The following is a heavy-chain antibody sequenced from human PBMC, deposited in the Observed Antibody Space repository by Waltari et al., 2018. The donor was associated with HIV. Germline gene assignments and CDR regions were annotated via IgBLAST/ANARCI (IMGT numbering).Heavy chain of an antibody. J-gene: IGHJ4*02. CDR1: GLTLRSYG. D-gene: IGHD6-13*01. CDR2: IWDDGSKK. Sequence: QVQLVESGGGVVQPGRSLRPSCSTSGLTLRSYGMHWVREAPGKGLEGVTVIWDDGSKKYYADSVKGRFTISRDNSKNTLYLQMNSLRIEDTAVYYCARKYSSSWGAPLDYWGQGTLVTVSS. CDR3: ARKYSSSWGAPLDY. V-gene: IGHV3-33*01.